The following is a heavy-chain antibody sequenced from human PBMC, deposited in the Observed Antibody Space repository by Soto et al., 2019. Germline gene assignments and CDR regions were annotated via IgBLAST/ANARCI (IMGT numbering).Heavy chain of an antibody. J-gene: IGHJ4*02. D-gene: IGHD3-22*01. Sequence: SETQSLTYTVSGGSISSSSDYWGWIRQPPGKGLEWIGSIYYSGSTYYNPSLKSRVTISVDTSKNQFSLKLSSVTAADTAVYYCARRGYYYDSSGYPSVWYWGQGTLVTVSS. CDR1: GGSISSSSDY. CDR3: ARRGYYYDSSGYPSVWY. CDR2: IYYSGST. V-gene: IGHV4-39*01.